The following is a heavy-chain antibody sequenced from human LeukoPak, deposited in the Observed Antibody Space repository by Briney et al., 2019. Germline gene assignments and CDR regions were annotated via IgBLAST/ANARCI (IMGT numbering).Heavy chain of an antibody. D-gene: IGHD2-15*01. J-gene: IGHJ5*02. CDR1: GGSTSSGAYY. V-gene: IGHV4-39*01. Sequence: SETLSLTCTVSGGSTSSGAYYWSWIRQHPGKGLEWIGYIYYSGSTYYNPSPKRRVTISVDTSKNQFSLKLRSVTAADTAVYYCARQLGTVVVAATIPNWFDPWGQGTLVTVSS. CDR3: ARQLGTVVVAATIPNWFDP. CDR2: IYYSGST.